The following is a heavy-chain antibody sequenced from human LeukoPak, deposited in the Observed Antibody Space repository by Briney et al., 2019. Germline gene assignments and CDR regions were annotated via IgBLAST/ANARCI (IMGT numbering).Heavy chain of an antibody. D-gene: IGHD4-23*01. CDR3: ARAGGGNMDFQH. CDR2: INSVSNII. J-gene: IGHJ1*01. V-gene: IGHV3-11*04. CDR1: GFTFRDSY. Sequence: GGSLRLSCGASGFTFRDSYMSWIRQAPGKGLEWLSYINSVSNIISYADSVKGRFTISRDNAKNSLYLQMHGLRAEDTAVYYCARAGGGNMDFQHWGQGTLVTVSS.